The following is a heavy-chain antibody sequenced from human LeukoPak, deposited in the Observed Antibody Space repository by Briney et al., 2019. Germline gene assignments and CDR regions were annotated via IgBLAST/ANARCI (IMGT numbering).Heavy chain of an antibody. CDR3: AKDIAEWELYYFDY. CDR2: ISWNSGSI. D-gene: IGHD1-26*01. CDR1: GFTFDDYA. J-gene: IGHJ4*02. Sequence: GGSLRLSCAASGFTFDDYAMHWVRQAPGKGLEWVSGISWNSGSIGYADSVKGRFTISRDNAKNSLYLQMNSLRAEDTALYYCAKDIAEWELYYFDYWGQGTLVTVSS. V-gene: IGHV3-9*01.